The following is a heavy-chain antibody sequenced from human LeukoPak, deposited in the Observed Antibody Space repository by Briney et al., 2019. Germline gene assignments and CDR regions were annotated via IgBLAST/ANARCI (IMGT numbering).Heavy chain of an antibody. CDR2: ISSGSSYI. CDR3: ARDPTNYYDSSGYYDY. J-gene: IGHJ4*02. Sequence: GGSLRLSCAASGFTFSSYSMNWVRQAPGKGLEWVSSISSGSSYIYYADSVKGRFTISRDNAKNSLYLQMNSLGAEDTAVYYCARDPTNYYDSSGYYDYWGQGTLVTVSS. CDR1: GFTFSSYS. D-gene: IGHD3-22*01. V-gene: IGHV3-21*01.